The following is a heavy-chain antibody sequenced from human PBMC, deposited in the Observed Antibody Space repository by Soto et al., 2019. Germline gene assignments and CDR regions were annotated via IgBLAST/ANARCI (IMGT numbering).Heavy chain of an antibody. CDR1: GFTFSSYD. V-gene: IGHV3-13*01. D-gene: IGHD2-15*01. CDR3: AREVASPAGWFDP. J-gene: IGHJ5*02. CDR2: IGTGGDT. Sequence: PGGSLRLSCAASGFTFSSYDMHWVRQAAGKGLEWVSAIGTGGDTYYPGSVKGRFTISRENAKNSLYLQMNSLRAGDTAVYYCAREVASPAGWFDPWGQGTLVTVYS.